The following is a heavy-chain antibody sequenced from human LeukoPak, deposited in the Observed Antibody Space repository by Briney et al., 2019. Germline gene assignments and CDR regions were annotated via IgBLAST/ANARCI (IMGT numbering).Heavy chain of an antibody. CDR2: IYYSGST. CDR1: GGSISSYY. V-gene: IGHV4-59*01. D-gene: IGHD3-10*01. J-gene: IGHJ6*03. CDR3: ARGPSGPLGYYYMDV. Sequence: SETLSLTCTVSGGSISSYYWSWIRQPPGKGLEWIGYIYYSGSTNYNPSLKSRVTISVDTSKNQFSLKLSSVTTADTAVYYCARGPSGPLGYYYMDVWGKGTTVTISS.